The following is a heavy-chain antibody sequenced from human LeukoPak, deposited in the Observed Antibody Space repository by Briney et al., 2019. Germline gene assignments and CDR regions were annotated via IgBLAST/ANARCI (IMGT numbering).Heavy chain of an antibody. J-gene: IGHJ3*02. V-gene: IGHV4-39*07. Sequence: PSETLSLTCTVSGGSISSSSYYWGWIRQPPGKGLEWIGSIYYSGSTYYNPSLKSRVTISVDTSKNQFSLKLSSVTAADTAVYYCARDPRYYDILTGGDAFDIWGQGTMVTVSS. D-gene: IGHD3-9*01. CDR3: ARDPRYYDILTGGDAFDI. CDR1: GGSISSSSYY. CDR2: IYYSGST.